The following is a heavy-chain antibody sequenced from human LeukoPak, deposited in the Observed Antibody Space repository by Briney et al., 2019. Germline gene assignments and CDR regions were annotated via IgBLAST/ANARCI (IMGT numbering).Heavy chain of an antibody. CDR3: ARAGGYYGSGSFLDY. CDR1: RYNINSVYY. D-gene: IGHD3-10*01. CDR2: SYHSGST. J-gene: IGHJ4*02. V-gene: IGHV4-38-2*02. Sequence: TPSETLSLTCTVSRYNINSVYYWCGSRQPPGQGLGRFGISYHSGSTYYNASLKGRFTISMDTSRNKFSLNLSSVTAADTAVYYCARAGGYYGSGSFLDYWGQGLLVTVSS.